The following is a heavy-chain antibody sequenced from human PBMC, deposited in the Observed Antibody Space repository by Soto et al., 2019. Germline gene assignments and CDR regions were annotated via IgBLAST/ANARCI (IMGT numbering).Heavy chain of an antibody. J-gene: IGHJ4*02. CDR1: GFTFSSYW. V-gene: IGHV3-74*01. Sequence: EVQLVESGGGLVQPGGSLRLSCAASGFTFSSYWMHWVRQAPGKGLVWVSRINSDGSSTSYADSVKGRFTISRDNAKNTLYLQMNSLRAEDTAVYYCARDPTYYDILTGYFLSYFDYWGQGTLVTVSS. CDR3: ARDPTYYDILTGYFLSYFDY. D-gene: IGHD3-9*01. CDR2: INSDGSST.